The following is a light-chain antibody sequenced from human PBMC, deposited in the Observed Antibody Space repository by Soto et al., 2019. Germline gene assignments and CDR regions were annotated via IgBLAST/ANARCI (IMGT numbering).Light chain of an antibody. J-gene: IGLJ1*01. CDR2: EVT. CDR3: SSYSDRSSYV. V-gene: IGLV2-14*01. CDR1: SSDVGGYNF. Sequence: QSALTQPASVSGSPGQSITISCTGTSSDVGGYNFVSWYQQHPGKAPKLMLYEVTNRPSGVSNRFSGSRSGNTASLTISGLQAEDECDYYCSSYSDRSSYVFGTGTKLTVL.